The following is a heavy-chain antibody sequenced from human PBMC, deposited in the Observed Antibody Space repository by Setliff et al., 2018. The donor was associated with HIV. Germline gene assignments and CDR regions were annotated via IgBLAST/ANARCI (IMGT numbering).Heavy chain of an antibody. Sequence: KTSETLSLTCVVSNYSVNTSYYWGWIRQSPGKGLQWIGSIFHTGSAYYNPSLKSRVILSIDTAKNEFSLKLSSVTAPDTAVYYCARHPGSGSYTTPYHFDYWGQGRLVTVSS. CDR2: IFHTGSA. D-gene: IGHD3-10*01. V-gene: IGHV4-38-2*01. CDR1: NYSVNTSYY. J-gene: IGHJ4*02. CDR3: ARHPGSGSYTTPYHFDY.